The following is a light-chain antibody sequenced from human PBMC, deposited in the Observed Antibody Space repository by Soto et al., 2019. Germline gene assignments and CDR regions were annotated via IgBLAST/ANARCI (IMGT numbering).Light chain of an antibody. CDR2: AAS. J-gene: IGKJ1*01. Sequence: DIRMTQSPSSLSASVGDRVTITCRASQDISNYLVWYQQRPGKVPKLLIYAASTLQSGVPSRFSGSGSGTDFTLTISSLQPEDVATYYCQKHNAAPWTFGQGTKVEIK. V-gene: IGKV1-27*01. CDR1: QDISNY. CDR3: QKHNAAPWT.